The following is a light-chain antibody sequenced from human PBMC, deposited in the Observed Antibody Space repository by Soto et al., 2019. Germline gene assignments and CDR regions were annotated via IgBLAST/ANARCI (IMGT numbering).Light chain of an antibody. J-gene: IGLJ1*01. CDR2: EVR. CDR1: MRDVGAYNL. V-gene: IGLV2-14*01. Sequence: QSALTQPASVSGSPGQSITISCAGTMRDVGAYNLVSWYQQHPGRAPQLIIYEVRNRPSGISFRFSGSKSGNTASLTISGLQAEDEADYFCRSYAGSNTYVFGSGTKLTVL. CDR3: RSYAGSNTYV.